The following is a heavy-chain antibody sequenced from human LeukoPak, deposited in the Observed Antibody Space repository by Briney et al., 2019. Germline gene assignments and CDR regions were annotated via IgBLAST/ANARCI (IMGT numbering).Heavy chain of an antibody. J-gene: IGHJ4*02. V-gene: IGHV4-34*01. CDR3: ARSRYYYGSGSYGNYFDY. Sequence: SETLSLTCAVYGGSFSGYYWSWIRQPPGKGLEWIGEINHSGSTNYNPSLKSRVTISVDTSKNQFSLKLSSVTAADTAVYYCARSRYYYGSGSYGNYFDYWGQGTLVTVSS. CDR2: INHSGST. D-gene: IGHD3-10*01. CDR1: GGSFSGYY.